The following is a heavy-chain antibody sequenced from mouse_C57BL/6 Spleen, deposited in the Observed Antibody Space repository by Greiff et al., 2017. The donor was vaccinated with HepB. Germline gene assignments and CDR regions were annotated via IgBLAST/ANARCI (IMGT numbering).Heavy chain of an antibody. CDR1: GYTFTDYN. D-gene: IGHD4-1*01. V-gene: IGHV1-18*01. CDR3: ARGLTGTRNYFDY. J-gene: IGHJ2*01. Sequence: EVKLVESGPELVKPGASVKIPCKASGYTFTDYNMDWVKQSHGKSLEWIGDINPNNGGTIYNQKFKGKATLTVDKSSSTAYMELRSLTSEDTAVYYCARGLTGTRNYFDYWGQGTTLTVSS. CDR2: INPNNGGT.